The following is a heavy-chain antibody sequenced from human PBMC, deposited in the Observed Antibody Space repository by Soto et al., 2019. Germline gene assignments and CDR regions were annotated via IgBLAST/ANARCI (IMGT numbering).Heavy chain of an antibody. V-gene: IGHV1-18*01. CDR1: GYTFTSYG. J-gene: IGHJ4*02. D-gene: IGHD3-22*01. CDR2: ISAYNGNT. CDR3: AREGNSYYDSSGYYPVDY. Sequence: VSVKVSCNASGYTFTSYGISLVRQAPGQGLEWMGWISAYNGNTNYAQKLQGRVTMTTDTSTSTAYMELRSLRSDDTAVYYCAREGNSYYDSSGYYPVDYWGQGTLVTVSS.